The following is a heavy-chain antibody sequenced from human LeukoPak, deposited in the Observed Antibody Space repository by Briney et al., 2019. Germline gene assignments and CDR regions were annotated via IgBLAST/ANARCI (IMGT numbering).Heavy chain of an antibody. V-gene: IGHV1-24*01. J-gene: IGHJ4*02. CDR1: GYTLTELS. CDR2: FDPEDGET. D-gene: IGHD3-9*01. Sequence: ASVKVSCKVSGYTLTELSMHWVRQAPGKGLEWMGGFDPEDGETIYAQKFQGRVVMTEDTSTDTAYMELSSLRSEDTAVYYCATSPRRVPSYYDILPFGYWGQGTLVTVSS. CDR3: ATSPRRVPSYYDILPFGY.